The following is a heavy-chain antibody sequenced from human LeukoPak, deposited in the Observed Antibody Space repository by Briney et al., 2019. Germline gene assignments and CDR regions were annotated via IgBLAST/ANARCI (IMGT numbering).Heavy chain of an antibody. D-gene: IGHD3-10*01. CDR2: MNPNSGNT. J-gene: IGHJ6*03. CDR3: ARAVRVRRFYYYMDV. V-gene: IGHV1-8*01. CDR1: GYTFTSYD. Sequence: ASVKVSCKASGYTFTSYDINWVRQATGQGLEWMGWMNPNSGNTGYAQKFQGRVTMTRNTSISTAYMELSRLRSEDTAVYYCARAVRVRRFYYYMDVWGKGTTVTVSS.